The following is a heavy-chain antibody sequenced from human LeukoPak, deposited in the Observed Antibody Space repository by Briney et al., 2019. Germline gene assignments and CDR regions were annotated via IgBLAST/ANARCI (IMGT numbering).Heavy chain of an antibody. CDR2: INPSGGST. CDR3: ARAPIAVAGNGYFDY. D-gene: IGHD6-19*01. CDR1: GYTFTSYY. Sequence: GASVKVSCKASGYTFTSYYMHWVRQAPGQGLEWMGIINPSGGSTSYAQKFQGRVTMTRDTSTSTVCMELSSLRSEDTAVYYCARAPIAVAGNGYFDYWGQGTLVTVSS. V-gene: IGHV1-46*03. J-gene: IGHJ4*02.